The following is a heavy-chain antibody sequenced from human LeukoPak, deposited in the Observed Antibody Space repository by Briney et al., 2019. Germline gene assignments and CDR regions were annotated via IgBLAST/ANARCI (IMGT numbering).Heavy chain of an antibody. CDR3: ARDMGDYYYGMDV. V-gene: IGHV3-30-3*01. Sequence: GRSLRLSCAASGFTFSSYAMHWVRQAPGKGLEWVAVISYDGGNKYYADSVKGRFTISRDNSKNTLYLQMNSLRAEDTAVYYCARDMGDYYYGMDVWGQGTTVTVSS. CDR1: GFTFSSYA. D-gene: IGHD3-10*01. J-gene: IGHJ6*02. CDR2: ISYDGGNK.